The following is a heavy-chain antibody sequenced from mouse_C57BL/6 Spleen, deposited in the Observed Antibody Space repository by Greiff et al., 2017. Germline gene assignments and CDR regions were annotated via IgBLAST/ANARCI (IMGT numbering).Heavy chain of an antibody. J-gene: IGHJ4*01. CDR1: GYAFSSSW. CDR2: IYPGDGDT. D-gene: IGHD2-3*01. CDR3: HDGPHAMDY. Sequence: QVQLQQSGPELVKPGASVKISCKASGYAFSSSWMNWVKQRPGKGLEWIGRIYPGDGDTTYNGKFKGKATLAADKSSSTAYMQLSSLTSEDAAVYFCHDGPHAMDYGGQGTSVTVAS. V-gene: IGHV1-82*01.